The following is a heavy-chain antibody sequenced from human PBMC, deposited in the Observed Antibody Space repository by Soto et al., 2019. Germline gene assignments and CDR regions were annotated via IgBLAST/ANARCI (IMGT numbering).Heavy chain of an antibody. V-gene: IGHV3-66*01. Sequence: EVQLVESGGGLVQPGGSLRLSCAASGFTVSNNFMNWVRQAPGKGLEWVSVIYSGGSTYYADSVRGRFTNSRDNSKNTVYLQMNSLRVEDTAVYYCARDAVDSWGQGTLVTVSS. CDR2: IYSGGST. CDR3: ARDAVDS. CDR1: GFTVSNNF. J-gene: IGHJ4*02.